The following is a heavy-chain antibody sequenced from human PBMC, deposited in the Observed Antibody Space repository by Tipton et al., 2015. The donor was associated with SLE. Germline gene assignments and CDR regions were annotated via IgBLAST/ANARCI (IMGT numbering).Heavy chain of an antibody. CDR1: GGSIRSSRHF. Sequence: TLSLTCTVSGGSIRSSRHFWGWIRQPPGKGLEWIGEINHGGSTNYNPSLKSRVTISEATSKNQFSLKLTSVTAADTDVYYRARGSGSGGVCYIDYWGQGTLVTVSS. V-gene: IGHV4-39*07. CDR2: INHGGST. CDR3: ARGSGSGGVCYIDY. J-gene: IGHJ4*02. D-gene: IGHD2-8*02.